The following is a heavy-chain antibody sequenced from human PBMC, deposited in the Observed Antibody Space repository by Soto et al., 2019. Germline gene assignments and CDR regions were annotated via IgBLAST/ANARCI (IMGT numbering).Heavy chain of an antibody. Sequence: RSYLFNWFRQAPGKGLVGVSRINSDGSTTSYADSVKGRFTISRDNAKNTLYLQMNSLRAEDTAVYYCARVNPGYSYVNYWGQGT. V-gene: IGHV3-74*01. CDR1: RSYL. D-gene: IGHD5-18*01. CDR2: INSDGSTT. CDR3: ARVNPGYSYVNY. J-gene: IGHJ4*02.